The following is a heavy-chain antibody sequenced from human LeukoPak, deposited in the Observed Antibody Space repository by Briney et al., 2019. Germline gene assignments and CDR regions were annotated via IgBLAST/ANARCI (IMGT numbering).Heavy chain of an antibody. CDR1: GGSISSYY. D-gene: IGHD4-17*01. J-gene: IGHJ4*02. Sequence: QASETLSLTCTVSGGSISSYYWSWIRQPPGKGLEWIGYIYYSGSTNYNPSLKSRVTISIDTSKNQFSLKLSSVTAADTAVYYCARGTTVTTPDYWGQGTLVTVSS. CDR3: ARGTTVTTPDY. CDR2: IYYSGST. V-gene: IGHV4-59*08.